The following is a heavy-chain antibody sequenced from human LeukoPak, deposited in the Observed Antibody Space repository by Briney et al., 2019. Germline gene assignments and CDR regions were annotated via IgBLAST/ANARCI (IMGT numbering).Heavy chain of an antibody. V-gene: IGHV3-21*01. CDR2: ISSSSSYI. Sequence: GGSLRLSCAASGFTFSSYSMNWVRQAPGKGLEWVSSISSSSSYIYYADSVKGRFTISRDNAKNSLCLQMNSLRAEDTAVYYCARDKYSSSSGDFDYWGQGTLVTVSS. J-gene: IGHJ4*02. CDR3: ARDKYSSSSGDFDY. CDR1: GFTFSSYS. D-gene: IGHD6-6*01.